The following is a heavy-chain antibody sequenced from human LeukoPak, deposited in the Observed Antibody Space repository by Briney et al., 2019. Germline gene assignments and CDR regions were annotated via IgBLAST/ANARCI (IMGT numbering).Heavy chain of an antibody. J-gene: IGHJ4*02. CDR2: IYYSGST. CDR1: GGSVSSGSYY. D-gene: IGHD3-22*01. Sequence: SETLSLTCTVSGGSVSSGSYYWSWIRQPPGKGLEWIGYIYYSGSTNYNPSLKSRVTISVDTSKNQFSLKLSSVTAADTAVYYCARGVDGSGGYYYYFDYWGQGTLVTVSS. CDR3: ARGVDGSGGYYYYFDY. V-gene: IGHV4-61*01.